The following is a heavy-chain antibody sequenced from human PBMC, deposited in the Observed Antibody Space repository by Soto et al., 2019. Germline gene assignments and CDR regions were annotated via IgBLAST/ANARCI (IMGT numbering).Heavy chain of an antibody. D-gene: IGHD2-8*01. CDR3: ARDLGPPNWFDS. CDR2: ISGYNGNT. CDR1: GYAFSGYR. J-gene: IGHJ5*01. Sequence: QVQLVQSGAEMKQPGASVKVSCKTSGYAFSGYRLSWVRQGPGQGLEWMGWISGYNGNTDYAQKFQGRVTMTTDTSTSTAYRELRSLRSDDTAVYYWARDLGPPNWFDSWGQGTLVTVSS. V-gene: IGHV1-18*01.